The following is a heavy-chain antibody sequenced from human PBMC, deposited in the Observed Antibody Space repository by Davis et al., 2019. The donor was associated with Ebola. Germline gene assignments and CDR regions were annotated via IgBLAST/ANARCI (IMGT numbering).Heavy chain of an antibody. D-gene: IGHD4-17*01. CDR1: GFTFSSYY. CDR2: IKSDGSST. V-gene: IGHV3-74*01. J-gene: IGHJ4*02. Sequence: PGGSLRLSCAASGFTFSSYYMHWVRQAPGKGLVWVSRIKSDGSSTSYADSVKGRFTISRDNAKNTLYLQMNSLTAEDTAVYYCVRTTYGAPEYWGQGTLVTVSS. CDR3: VRTTYGAPEY.